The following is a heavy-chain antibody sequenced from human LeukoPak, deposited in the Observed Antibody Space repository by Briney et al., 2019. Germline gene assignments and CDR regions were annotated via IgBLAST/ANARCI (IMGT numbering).Heavy chain of an antibody. D-gene: IGHD2-2*01. Sequence: ASVKVSCKASGYTFTGYYIHWVRQAPGQGLEWMGWINPNSGGTNYAQKFQGRVTMTRDTSISTAYMELSRLRSDDTAVYYCARVVSAPAAKTSYYFDYWGQGTLVTVSS. CDR2: INPNSGGT. CDR1: GYTFTGYY. J-gene: IGHJ4*02. V-gene: IGHV1-2*02. CDR3: ARVVSAPAAKTSYYFDY.